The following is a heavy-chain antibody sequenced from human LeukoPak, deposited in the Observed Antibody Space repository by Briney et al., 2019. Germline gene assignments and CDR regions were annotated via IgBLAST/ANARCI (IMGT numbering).Heavy chain of an antibody. D-gene: IGHD3-10*01. V-gene: IGHV3-7*03. CDR2: MKHDGSEE. CDR1: GFIFETYW. J-gene: IGHJ4*02. CDR3: ARKAAGWGVLDH. Sequence: GGFLRLSCAASGFIFETYWMNWVRQVPGEGLEWVANMKHDGSEEYYVESVKGRFIISRDNANKLLYLQMNSLRAEDTATYYCARKAAGWGVLDHWGQGLLVTVSS.